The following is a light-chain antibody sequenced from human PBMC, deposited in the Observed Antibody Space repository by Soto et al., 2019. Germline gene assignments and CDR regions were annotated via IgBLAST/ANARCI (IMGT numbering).Light chain of an antibody. CDR3: QQYDDWLRLT. J-gene: IGKJ4*01. CDR1: QSAGNF. V-gene: IGKV3D-15*01. Sequence: EIVLTQSPDTLSLSPGESATLSCRASQSAGNFLAWYQQKPGQAPRLLIFGASYRATGIPARFSGSGSGTEFNLTISSLQSEDLAVYFCQQYDDWLRLTFGGGTKVDIK. CDR2: GAS.